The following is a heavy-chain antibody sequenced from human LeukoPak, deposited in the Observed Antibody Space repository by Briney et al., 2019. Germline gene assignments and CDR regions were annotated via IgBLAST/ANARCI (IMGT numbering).Heavy chain of an antibody. CDR2: IIPIFGTA. CDR3: ASQLVKNYYFHY. Sequence: ASVKVSCKASGGAYSSYAISWVRQAPGQGLEWMGGIIPIFGTANYAQKFQGRVTITTDESTSTAYMELSSLRSEDTAVYYCASQLVKNYYFHYWGQGTLVTVSS. CDR1: GGAYSSYA. J-gene: IGHJ4*02. V-gene: IGHV1-69*05. D-gene: IGHD1-1*01.